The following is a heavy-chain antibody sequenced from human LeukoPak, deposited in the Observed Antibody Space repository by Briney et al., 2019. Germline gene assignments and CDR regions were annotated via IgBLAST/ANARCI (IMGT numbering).Heavy chain of an antibody. Sequence: GGSLRLSCAASGFTLSDYSMTWVRQAPGQGLEWISFLTSGGVSAFYADSVRGRFTVSRDDARNSLSLYMNTLRADDTAVYYCASSLNTVMVSPYYLEYWGPGTLLTLSS. V-gene: IGHV3-11*04. CDR1: GFTLSDYS. D-gene: IGHD5-18*01. J-gene: IGHJ4*02. CDR3: ASSLNTVMVSPYYLEY. CDR2: LTSGGVSA.